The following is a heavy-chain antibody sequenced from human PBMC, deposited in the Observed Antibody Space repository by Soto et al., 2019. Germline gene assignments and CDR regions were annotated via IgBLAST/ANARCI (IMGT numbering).Heavy chain of an antibody. D-gene: IGHD1-1*01. Sequence: GGSLRLSCAASGFTFDDYAITWLRQAPGKGLEWVCSISSSGSDTRCAGSVKGRSTISRDSSQSTVYLQMNSLRDEDTAVYYCAKDPWNNWSGLFDPWGQGTLVTVSS. CDR1: GFTFDDYA. J-gene: IGHJ5*02. CDR3: AKDPWNNWSGLFDP. V-gene: IGHV3-23*01. CDR2: ISSSGSDT.